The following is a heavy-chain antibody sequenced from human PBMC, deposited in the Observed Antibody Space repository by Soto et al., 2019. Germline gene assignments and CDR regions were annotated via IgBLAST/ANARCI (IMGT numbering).Heavy chain of an antibody. J-gene: IGHJ4*02. CDR2: ISYDGTNK. D-gene: IGHD3-16*01. CDR3: AKDGPGDHSPPRGYFDY. CDR1: GFSFSISP. V-gene: IGHV3-30-3*01. Sequence: GGSLRLSCAASGFSFSISPMHWVRQAPGKGPEWVALISYDGTNKFYADSVKGRFTISRDNSKSTLYLQMNSLRAEDTAVYYCAKDGPGDHSPPRGYFDYWGQGTLVTVSS.